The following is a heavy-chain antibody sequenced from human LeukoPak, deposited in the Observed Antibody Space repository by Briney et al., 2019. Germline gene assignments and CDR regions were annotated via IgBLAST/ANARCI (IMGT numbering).Heavy chain of an antibody. CDR3: ARDTAVAGIFDY. Sequence: SETLSLTCTVSGGSISSYYWSWIRQPAGKGLEWIGRIYTSGSTNYNSSLKSRVTISVDKSKNQFSLKLSSVTAADTAVYYCARDTAVAGIFDYWGQGTLVTVSS. CDR2: IYTSGST. D-gene: IGHD6-19*01. V-gene: IGHV4-4*07. J-gene: IGHJ4*02. CDR1: GGSISSYY.